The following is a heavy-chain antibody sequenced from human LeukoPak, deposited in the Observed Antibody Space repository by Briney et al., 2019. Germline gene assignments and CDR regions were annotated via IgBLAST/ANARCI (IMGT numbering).Heavy chain of an antibody. CDR2: IYYSGST. Sequence: SETLSLTCTVSGGSISSGGYYWSWIRQHPGKGLEWIGYIYYSGSTYYNPFLKSRVTISVDTSKNQFSLKLSSVTAADTAVYYCARDGSIAAAGSVVDGGFDYWGQGTLVTVSS. J-gene: IGHJ4*02. CDR3: ARDGSIAAAGSVVDGGFDY. CDR1: GGSISSGGYY. V-gene: IGHV4-31*03. D-gene: IGHD6-13*01.